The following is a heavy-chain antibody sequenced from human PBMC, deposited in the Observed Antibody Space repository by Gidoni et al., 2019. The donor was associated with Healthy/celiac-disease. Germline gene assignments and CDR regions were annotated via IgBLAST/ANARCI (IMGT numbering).Heavy chain of an antibody. CDR3: ARGGVRVGSLPAATRRCYFDY. CDR1: VWSFSGYY. D-gene: IGHD2-2*01. CDR2: INHSGST. V-gene: IGHV4-34*01. J-gene: IGHJ4*02. Sequence: QVQLQQWGAGLLKTSETLSLTCAVYVWSFSGYYLSWIRQPPGKGLEWIGEINHSGSTNYNPSLKSRVTISVDTSKNQFSLKLSSVTAADTAVYYCARGGVRVGSLPAATRRCYFDYWGQGTLVTVSS.